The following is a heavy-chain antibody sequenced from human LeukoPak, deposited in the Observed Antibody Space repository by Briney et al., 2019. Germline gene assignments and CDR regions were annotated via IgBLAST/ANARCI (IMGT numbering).Heavy chain of an antibody. V-gene: IGHV3-30*18. CDR2: ISYDGSNK. D-gene: IGHD3-22*01. CDR1: GFTFSNYD. CDR3: AKGPDRSGYYSLDY. Sequence: GRSLRLSCAASGFTFSNYDMHWVRQAPGKGLEWVAIISYDGSNKYFVDSVKGLFTISRDNSKNTLYLQMNSLRAEDTAVYYCAKGPDRSGYYSLDYWGQGTLVTVSP. J-gene: IGHJ4*02.